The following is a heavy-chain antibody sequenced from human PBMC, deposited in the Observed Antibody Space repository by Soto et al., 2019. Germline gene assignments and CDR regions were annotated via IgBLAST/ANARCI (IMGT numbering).Heavy chain of an antibody. V-gene: IGHV1-69*13. Sequence: GTSVKVSCKASGGTFSSYAISWVRQAPGQGLEGMGGVIPIYGTANYAQKSQGRVTITADESTSTAYTELSSLRSEDTPAYYYASGDSSGYHTKRWHWFDPWGQGTLVTVSS. CDR1: GGTFSSYA. J-gene: IGHJ5*02. D-gene: IGHD3-22*01. CDR2: VIPIYGTA. CDR3: ASGDSSGYHTKRWHWFDP.